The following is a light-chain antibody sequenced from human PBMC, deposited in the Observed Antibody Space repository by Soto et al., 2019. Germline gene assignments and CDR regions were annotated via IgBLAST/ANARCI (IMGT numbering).Light chain of an antibody. CDR1: RSDVGGYNY. CDR2: DVS. CDR3: SSYTSSSTLVV. Sequence: QSVLTQPASVSGSPGQSITISCTGTRSDVGGYNYVSWYQQHPGKAPKLMIYDVSNRPSGVSNRFSGSKSGNTASLTISGLQAEDAADYYCSSYTSSSTLVVFGGGTKLTVL. V-gene: IGLV2-14*01. J-gene: IGLJ2*01.